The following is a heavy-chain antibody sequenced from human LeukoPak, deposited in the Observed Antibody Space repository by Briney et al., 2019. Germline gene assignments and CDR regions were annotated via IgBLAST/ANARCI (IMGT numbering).Heavy chain of an antibody. CDR1: GFTFSTYW. V-gene: IGHV3-7*05. Sequence: GRSLRLSCAASGFTFSTYWMSWVRQAPGKGLEWVSNIKEDGSEKYYVDSVKGRFTISRDNAKNSLDLQMNSLRAEDTAVYYCARDFRTDYWGQGTLVTVSS. CDR3: ARDFRTDY. J-gene: IGHJ4*02. CDR2: IKEDGSEK. D-gene: IGHD2-2*01.